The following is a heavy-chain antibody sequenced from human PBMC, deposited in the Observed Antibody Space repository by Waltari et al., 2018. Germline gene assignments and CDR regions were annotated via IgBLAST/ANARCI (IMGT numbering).Heavy chain of an antibody. CDR3: ARGILRSSEWLLMDYCEY. J-gene: IGHJ4*02. CDR1: GSNFKNYT. V-gene: IGHV3-21*01. Sequence: EVQLEESGGGLVKPGGSLRLSCAASGSNFKNYTMTWVRQAPGKGLEWVSSVSSRTTYKYYADSVKGRFTISRDNAKNSLYLQMNSLRAEDTAVYYCARGILRSSEWLLMDYCEYWGQGALVTVSS. D-gene: IGHD3-3*01. CDR2: VSSRTTYK.